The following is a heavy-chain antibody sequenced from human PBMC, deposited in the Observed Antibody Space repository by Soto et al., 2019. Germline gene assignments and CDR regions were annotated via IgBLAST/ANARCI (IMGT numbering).Heavy chain of an antibody. CDR1: GYSFTSLD. CDR3: ARGVSAGVDY. Sequence: QVQLVQSGAEVREPGASVKVSCKASGYSFTSLDINWVRQPAGQGLEWMGWMEPSTGRTGYAQKVQGIVTMTRDTSINTADMELTTLTSDDTAFYYCARGVSAGVDYWGQGTLVTVSS. V-gene: IGHV1-8*01. CDR2: MEPSTGRT. J-gene: IGHJ4*02. D-gene: IGHD1-26*01.